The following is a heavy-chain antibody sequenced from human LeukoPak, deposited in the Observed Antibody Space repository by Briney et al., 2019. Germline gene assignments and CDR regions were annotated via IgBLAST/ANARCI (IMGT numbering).Heavy chain of an antibody. CDR3: ATDDSGSSFDY. V-gene: IGHV5-51*01. CDR1: GGSISSYY. J-gene: IGHJ4*02. Sequence: ETLSLTCTVSGGSISSYYWSWIRQPPGKGLEWMGIIYPGDSDTRYSPSFQGQVTISADKSISTAYLQWSSLKASDTAMYYCATDDSGSSFDYWGQGTLVTVSS. CDR2: IYPGDSDT. D-gene: IGHD1-26*01.